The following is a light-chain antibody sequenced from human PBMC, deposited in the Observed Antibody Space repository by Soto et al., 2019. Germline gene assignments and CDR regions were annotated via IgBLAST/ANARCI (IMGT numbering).Light chain of an antibody. V-gene: IGKV1-17*01. J-gene: IGKJ1*01. CDR1: QGIRDD. Sequence: DLQMTQSPSSLSASVGDRVTITCRASQGIRDDLAWYQQNPGKAPKRLIYEASTLQFGFPTRFSGSGAGTEFTLTVSSLQPEDFATYYCLQNHSYPRTFGQGTKVEVQ. CDR2: EAS. CDR3: LQNHSYPRT.